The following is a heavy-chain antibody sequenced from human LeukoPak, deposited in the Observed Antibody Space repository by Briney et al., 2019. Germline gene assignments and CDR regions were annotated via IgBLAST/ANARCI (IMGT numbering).Heavy chain of an antibody. V-gene: IGHV3-21*01. CDR1: GFTFSSYS. J-gene: IGHJ4*02. CDR2: ISSSSSYI. D-gene: IGHD5-18*01. Sequence: PGGSLRLSCAASGFTFSSYSINWVRQAPGKGLEWVSSISSSSSYIYYADSVKGRFTISRDNAKNSLYLQMNSLRAEDTAVYYCARDFKTRGYSDYWGQGTLVTVSS. CDR3: ARDFKTRGYSDY.